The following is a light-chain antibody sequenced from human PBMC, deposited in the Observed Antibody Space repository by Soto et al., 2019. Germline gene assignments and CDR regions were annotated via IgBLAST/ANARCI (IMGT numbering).Light chain of an antibody. CDR2: GAS. CDR1: QRVDIN. J-gene: IGKJ5*01. CDR3: QQYRMSPNT. Sequence: EIVLTQSPATLSVSPGDRVTLSCRASQRVDINLAWYQQKAGQAPRLLVYGASTKATDMPGRFSGSGSGTDFSLTIRGLKPEDFAVYYCQQYRMSPNTFGQGTRLEIK. V-gene: IGKV3-15*01.